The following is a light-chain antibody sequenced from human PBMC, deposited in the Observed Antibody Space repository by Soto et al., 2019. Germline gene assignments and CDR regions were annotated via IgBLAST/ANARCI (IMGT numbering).Light chain of an antibody. CDR2: GAS. Sequence: EIVMTQSPATLSVSPGERATLSCRASQNISSNLAWYQQKPGQAPRVLIDGASTRATGIPARFRGSGSGTEFTLTISSLEAEDCAVYYCQQYNNWLWTFGQGTKVEIK. V-gene: IGKV3-15*01. CDR3: QQYNNWLWT. CDR1: QNISSN. J-gene: IGKJ1*01.